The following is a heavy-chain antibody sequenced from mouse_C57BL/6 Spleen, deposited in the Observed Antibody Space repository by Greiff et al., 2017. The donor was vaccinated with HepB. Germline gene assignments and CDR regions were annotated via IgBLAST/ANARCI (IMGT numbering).Heavy chain of an antibody. CDR3: ARGRNYYGSSYEVFVFAY. Sequence: QVQLKQPGAELVRPGSSVKLSCKASGYTFTSYWMHWVKQRPIQGLEWIGNIDPSDSETHYNQKFKDKATLTVDKSSSTAYMQLSSLTSEDSAVYYCARGRNYYGSSYEVFVFAYWGQGTLVTVSA. CDR2: IDPSDSET. D-gene: IGHD1-1*01. CDR1: GYTFTSYW. V-gene: IGHV1-52*01. J-gene: IGHJ3*01.